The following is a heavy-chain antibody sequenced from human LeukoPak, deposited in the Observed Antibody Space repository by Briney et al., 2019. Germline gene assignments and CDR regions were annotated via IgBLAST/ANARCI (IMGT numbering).Heavy chain of an antibody. Sequence: GGSLRLSCAASGFTVSSNYMSWVRQAPGKGLEWVSVIYSGGSTYYADSVKGRFTISRDNAKNSLYLQINSLRAEDTAVYYCARSSYSSSSSVWGQGTMVTVSS. D-gene: IGHD6-6*01. CDR3: ARSSYSSSSSV. V-gene: IGHV3-53*01. CDR1: GFTVSSNY. CDR2: IYSGGST. J-gene: IGHJ3*01.